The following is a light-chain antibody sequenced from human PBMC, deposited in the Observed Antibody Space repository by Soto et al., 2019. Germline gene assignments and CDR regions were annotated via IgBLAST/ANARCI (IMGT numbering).Light chain of an antibody. CDR3: QQSYSTPSIT. V-gene: IGKV1-39*01. J-gene: IGKJ5*01. CDR1: QSISGY. CDR2: ATS. Sequence: DIHMTQSPSSLAASVGDRVTITCRASQSISGYLNWYQQKPGKAPRLLLYATSNLQSGVPSRFSGSGPGTDFTLTISTLQPEDFATYYCQQSYSTPSITFGQGTRLETK.